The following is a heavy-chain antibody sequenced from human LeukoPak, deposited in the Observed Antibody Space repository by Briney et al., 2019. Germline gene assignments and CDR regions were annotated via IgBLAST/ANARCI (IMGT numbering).Heavy chain of an antibody. V-gene: IGHV1-24*01. D-gene: IGHD3-22*01. CDR1: GYTLTELS. Sequence: GASVKVSCKVSGYTLTELSMHWVRQAPGKGLEWMGGFDPEDGETIYAQKFQGGVTMTEDTSTDTAYMELSSLRSEDTAVYYCATLGAYYYDRRRSETDYWGQGTLVTVSS. J-gene: IGHJ4*02. CDR3: ATLGAYYYDRRRSETDY. CDR2: FDPEDGET.